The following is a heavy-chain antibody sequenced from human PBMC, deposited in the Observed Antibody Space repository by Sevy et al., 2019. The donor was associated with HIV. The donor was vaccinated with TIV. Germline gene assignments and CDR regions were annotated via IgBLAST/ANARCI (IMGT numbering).Heavy chain of an antibody. CDR1: GFTFSSYW. J-gene: IGHJ5*02. V-gene: IGHV3-7*04. Sequence: GGSLRLSCAASGFTFSSYWMSWVRQAPGKGLEWVANRKQDGSEKYYVDSVKGRFTISRDNAKNSLYLQMNSLRAEDTAVYYCARGGTYCTNGVCYGGWFDPWGQGTLVTVSS. CDR2: RKQDGSEK. D-gene: IGHD2-8*01. CDR3: ARGGTYCTNGVCYGGWFDP.